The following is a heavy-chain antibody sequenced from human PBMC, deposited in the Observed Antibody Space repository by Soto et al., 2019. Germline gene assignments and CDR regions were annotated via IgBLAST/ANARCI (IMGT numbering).Heavy chain of an antibody. V-gene: IGHV3-30-3*01. CDR1: GSTFPNYP. J-gene: IGHJ5*02. D-gene: IGHD4-4*01. CDR3: VRGGYSSSWERLDP. CDR2: ISHDGVTK. Sequence: PGGSLRLSCTASGSTFPNYPMHWVRQAPDKGLEWAAVISHDGVTKNSADSVKGRFTISRDNSRNTLYLQMNSLRIEDTAMYYCVRGGYSSSWERLDPWGQGTLVTVSS.